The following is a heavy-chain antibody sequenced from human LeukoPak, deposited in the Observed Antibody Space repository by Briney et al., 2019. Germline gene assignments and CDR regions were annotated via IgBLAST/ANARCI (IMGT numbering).Heavy chain of an antibody. Sequence: KHSETLSLTCAVYGGSFSGYYWTWIRQPPGKGLEWIGEINHSGSTIYNPSLKSRITTSVDTSKNLISLKLSSVTAADTAVYYCARLVVVPTATPNWFDSWGQGTLVTVSS. CDR2: INHSGST. CDR3: ARLVVVPTATPNWFDS. J-gene: IGHJ5*01. V-gene: IGHV4-34*01. D-gene: IGHD2-2*01. CDR1: GGSFSGYY.